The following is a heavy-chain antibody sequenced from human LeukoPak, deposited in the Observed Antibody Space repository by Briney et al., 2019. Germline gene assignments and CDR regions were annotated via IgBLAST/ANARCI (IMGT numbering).Heavy chain of an antibody. CDR1: GGSFSGYY. CDR2: INHSGST. J-gene: IGHJ4*02. Sequence: SSETLSLTCAVYGGSFSGYYWSWIRQPPGKGLEWIGEINHSGSTNYNPSLKSRVTISVDKSKNQFSLKLSSVTAADTAVYYCARAEYSSSWGFDYWGQGTLVTVSS. CDR3: ARAEYSSSWGFDY. V-gene: IGHV4-34*01. D-gene: IGHD6-6*01.